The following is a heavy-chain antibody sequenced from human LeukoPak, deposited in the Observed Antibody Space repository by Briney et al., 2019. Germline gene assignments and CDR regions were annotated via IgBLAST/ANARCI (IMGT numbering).Heavy chain of an antibody. CDR3: ARLGKCYYGSGRSRGVY. Sequence: GGSLRLSCAASGFTFSSYSMNWVRQAPGKGLEWISSISSSSSYIYYADSVKGRFTISRDNAKSSVYLQMNSLRAEDTAVYYCARLGKCYYGSGRSRGVYWGQGSLVSVRS. CDR2: ISSSSSYI. CDR1: GFTFSSYS. J-gene: IGHJ4*02. D-gene: IGHD3-10*01. V-gene: IGHV3-21*01.